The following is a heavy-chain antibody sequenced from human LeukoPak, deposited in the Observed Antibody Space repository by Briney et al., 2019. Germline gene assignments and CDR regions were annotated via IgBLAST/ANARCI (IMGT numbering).Heavy chain of an antibody. CDR1: GYTFTTYF. J-gene: IGHJ4*02. Sequence: GASVKVSCKASGYTFTTYFMNWVRQAPGQGLEWMGNIDTNTGNPTHAQGFTGHFVFSLDTSVSTAYLQINSLKAEDTAVYYCARGTPTPGVDYWGQGTLVTVSS. D-gene: IGHD1-1*01. CDR2: IDTNTGNP. CDR3: ARGTPTPGVDY. V-gene: IGHV7-4-1*02.